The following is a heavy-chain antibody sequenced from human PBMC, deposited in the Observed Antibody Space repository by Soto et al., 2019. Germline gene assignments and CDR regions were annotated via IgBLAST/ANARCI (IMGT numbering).Heavy chain of an antibody. J-gene: IGHJ4*02. CDR3: ARCFGGSYQGVFDY. Sequence: QVTLKESGPVLVKPTETLTLTCTVSGFSLSNHRMGVSWIRQPPGKALEWLAHIFPNDATSSSTSLKSRLTISTDTAKSQVVLTMTNVDPVDTATYYCARCFGGSYQGVFDYWGQGALVTVSS. D-gene: IGHD1-26*01. V-gene: IGHV2-26*01. CDR2: IFPNDAT. CDR1: GFSLSNHRMG.